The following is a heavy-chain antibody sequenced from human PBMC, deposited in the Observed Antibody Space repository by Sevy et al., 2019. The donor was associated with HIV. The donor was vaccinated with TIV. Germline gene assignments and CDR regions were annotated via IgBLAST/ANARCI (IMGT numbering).Heavy chain of an antibody. Sequence: AAVKVSCKASGYTFTSYDINWVRQATGQGLEWMGWMNPNSGNTGYAQKFQGRVTMTRNTSISTAYMELSSLRSEDTAVYYCARYWDYVWACYREEEAFDIWGQGTMVTVSS. CDR2: MNPNSGNT. CDR3: ARYWDYVWACYREEEAFDI. D-gene: IGHD3-16*02. CDR1: GYTFTSYD. J-gene: IGHJ3*02. V-gene: IGHV1-8*01.